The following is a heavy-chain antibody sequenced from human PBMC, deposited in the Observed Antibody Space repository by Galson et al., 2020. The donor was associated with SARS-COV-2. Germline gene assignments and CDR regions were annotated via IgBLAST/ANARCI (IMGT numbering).Heavy chain of an antibody. D-gene: IGHD2-15*01. CDR1: GYTFTSYG. J-gene: IGHJ6*02. CDR3: ARGLNLGYCSGVSCYPTVEDYYGMDV. V-gene: IGHV1-18*04. Sequence: ASVKVSCKASGYTFTSYGISWVRQAPGQGLEWMGWISAYNGNTNYAQKLQGRVTMTTDTSTSTAYMELRSLRSDDTAVYYCARGLNLGYCSGVSCYPTVEDYYGMDVWGQGTTVTVSS. CDR2: ISAYNGNT.